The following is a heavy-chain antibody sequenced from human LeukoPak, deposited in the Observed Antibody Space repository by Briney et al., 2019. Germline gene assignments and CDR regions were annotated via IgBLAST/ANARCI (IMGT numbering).Heavy chain of an antibody. D-gene: IGHD3-10*01. CDR1: GFTFSDAW. V-gene: IGHV3-15*01. CDR3: AKDQGYYGSGSYKEYFQH. CDR2: IKSKTDGGTT. J-gene: IGHJ1*01. Sequence: GGSHRLSCAASGFTFSDAWMSWVRQAPGKGLEWVGRIKSKTDGGTTDYAAPVKGRFTISRDDSKNTLYLQMNSLRAEDTAVYYCAKDQGYYGSGSYKEYFQHWGQGTLVTVSS.